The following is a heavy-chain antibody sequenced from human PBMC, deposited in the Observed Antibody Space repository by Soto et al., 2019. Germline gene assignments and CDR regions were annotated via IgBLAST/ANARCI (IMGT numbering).Heavy chain of an antibody. CDR1: GDSVSSNSAA. Sequence: PSQTLSLTCAISGDSVSSNSAAWNWIRQSPSRGLEWLGRTYYRSKWYNDYAVSVKSRITINPDTSKNQFSLQLNSVTPEDTAVYYCARSQIFGVVKASNYFDYWGQGTLVTVSS. J-gene: IGHJ4*02. CDR3: ARSQIFGVVKASNYFDY. V-gene: IGHV6-1*01. CDR2: TYYRSKWYN. D-gene: IGHD3-3*01.